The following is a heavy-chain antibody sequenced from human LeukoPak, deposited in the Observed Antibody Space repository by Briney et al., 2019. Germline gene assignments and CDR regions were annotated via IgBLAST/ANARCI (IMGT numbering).Heavy chain of an antibody. Sequence: GGSLRLSCAASGFTFSSYGMHWVRQAPGKGLEWVAVISYDGSNKYYADSVKGRFTISRDNSKNTLYLQMNSRRAEDTAVYYCAKDIYSYGFSDYWGQGTLVTVSS. D-gene: IGHD5-18*01. V-gene: IGHV3-30*18. CDR1: GFTFSSYG. CDR3: AKDIYSYGFSDY. J-gene: IGHJ4*02. CDR2: ISYDGSNK.